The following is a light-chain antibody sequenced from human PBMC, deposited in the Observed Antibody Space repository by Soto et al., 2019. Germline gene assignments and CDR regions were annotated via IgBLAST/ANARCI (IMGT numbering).Light chain of an antibody. CDR1: SSDIGAYIY. CDR3: SSYAGSNNFV. J-gene: IGLJ1*01. CDR2: EVS. Sequence: QSALTQPHSASGSPGQSVTISCTGTSSDIGAYIYVSWYQQHPGKAPKLMISEVSRRPSGVPERFSGSKSGNTASLTVSGLQADDEAHYYCSSYAGSNNFVFGTGTKLTVL. V-gene: IGLV2-8*01.